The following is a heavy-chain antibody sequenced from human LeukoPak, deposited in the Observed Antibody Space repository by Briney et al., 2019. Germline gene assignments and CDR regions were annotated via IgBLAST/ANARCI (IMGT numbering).Heavy chain of an antibody. CDR3: ARDLGIVPLGDAFDI. CDR1: GFTFSSYD. CDR2: VRYDGSQK. Sequence: PGGSLRLSCEASGFTFSSYDMYWVRQAPGKGLDWVAFVRYDGSQKYYADSVKGRFTLSRDNSKNTLYLQMNSLRAEDTAVYYCARDLGIVPLGDAFDIWGQGTMVTVSS. V-gene: IGHV3-30*02. D-gene: IGHD1-26*01. J-gene: IGHJ3*02.